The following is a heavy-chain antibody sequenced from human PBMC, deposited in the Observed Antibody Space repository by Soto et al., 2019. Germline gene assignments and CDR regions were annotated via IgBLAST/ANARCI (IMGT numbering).Heavy chain of an antibody. D-gene: IGHD3-3*01. CDR3: ARGRYYCWRGYSPFDY. CDR2: INHSGST. CDR1: GGSFSGYY. J-gene: IGHJ4*02. Sequence: PSETLSLSCAIYGGSFSGYYWSWIRQPPGKGLEWIGEINHSGSTNYNPSLKSRVTISVDTSKNTFSLKLISVTAAGTAVCYCARGRYYCWRGYSPFDYWGQGTLVKVSS. V-gene: IGHV4-34*01.